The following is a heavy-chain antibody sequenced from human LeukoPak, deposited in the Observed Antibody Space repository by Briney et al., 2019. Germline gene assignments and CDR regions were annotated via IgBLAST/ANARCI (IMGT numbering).Heavy chain of an antibody. CDR3: ARGAYYYDSSDYYYEGNPFDY. J-gene: IGHJ4*02. Sequence: GASVKVSCKAYGYTFTDYYMHWVRQAPGQGLEWMGWINPNSGGTNYAQKFQGRVTMTRDTSISTAYMELSRLRSDDTAVYYCARGAYYYDSSDYYYEGNPFDYWGQGTLVTVSS. D-gene: IGHD3-22*01. V-gene: IGHV1-2*02. CDR2: INPNSGGT. CDR1: GYTFTDYY.